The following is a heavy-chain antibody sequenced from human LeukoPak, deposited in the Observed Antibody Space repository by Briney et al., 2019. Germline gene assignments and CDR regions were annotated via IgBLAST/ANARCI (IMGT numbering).Heavy chain of an antibody. J-gene: IGHJ5*02. Sequence: SETLSLTCSVSGGSIRSLGYSWGWIRQPPGKGLEWIASMYYTGTTYYNPSFKSRVTMSVDTSKNQFSLNLTSVTAADTAVFYCARSVSAYAGRGWFDPWGQGTLVTVSS. CDR3: ARSVSAYAGRGWFDP. CDR1: GGSIRSLGYS. V-gene: IGHV4-39*07. CDR2: MYYTGTT. D-gene: IGHD5-12*01.